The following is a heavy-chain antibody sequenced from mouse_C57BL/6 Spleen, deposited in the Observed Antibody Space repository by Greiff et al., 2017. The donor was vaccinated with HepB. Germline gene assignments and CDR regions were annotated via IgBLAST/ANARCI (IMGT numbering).Heavy chain of an antibody. D-gene: IGHD1-1*01. CDR3: ARPHYYGSSGRYYYAMDY. CDR2: INPSTGGT. Sequence: VQLQQSGPELVKPGASVKISCKASGYSFTGYYMNWVKQSPEKSLEWIGEINPSTGGTTYNQKFKAKATLTVDKSSSTAYMQLKSLTSEDSAVYYCARPHYYGSSGRYYYAMDYWGQGTSVTVSS. V-gene: IGHV1-42*01. J-gene: IGHJ4*01. CDR1: GYSFTGYY.